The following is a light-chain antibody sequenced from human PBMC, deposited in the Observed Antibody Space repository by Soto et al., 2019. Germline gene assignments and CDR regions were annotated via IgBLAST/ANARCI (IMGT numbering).Light chain of an antibody. J-gene: IGKJ1*01. V-gene: IGKV1-5*01. CDR1: QDINNW. Sequence: DIQMTQSPSTLSASVVDRVTITCRASQDINNWLAWYQQKPGNAPKFLIYDASTLESGVPSRFSGGGSGTEFTLTISSLQPDDSATYYCQQYYSRRTFGQGTKVDNK. CDR3: QQYYSRRT. CDR2: DAS.